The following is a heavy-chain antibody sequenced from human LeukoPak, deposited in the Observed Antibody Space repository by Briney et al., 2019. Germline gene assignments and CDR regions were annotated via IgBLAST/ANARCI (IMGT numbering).Heavy chain of an antibody. J-gene: IGHJ6*02. CDR1: GFIFSTYW. Sequence: GGSLRLSCAASGFIFSTYWMSWVRQAPGKGLECVANIKQDGSEKYYVDSVKGRFTISRDNARNSLYLQMDSLRAEDTAVYYCARDRFGPYYGMDVWGQGTTIIVSS. CDR3: ARDRFGPYYGMDV. CDR2: IKQDGSEK. D-gene: IGHD3/OR15-3a*01. V-gene: IGHV3-7*03.